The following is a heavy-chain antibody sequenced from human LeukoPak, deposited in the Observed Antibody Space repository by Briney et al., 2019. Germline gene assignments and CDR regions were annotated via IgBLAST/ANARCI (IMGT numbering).Heavy chain of an antibody. V-gene: IGHV4-34*01. CDR2: INHSGST. D-gene: IGHD2-2*01. CDR1: GGSISSYY. CDR3: ASTSYQPYYYYYYGMDV. J-gene: IGHJ6*02. Sequence: SETLSLTCTVSGGSISSYYWSWIRQPPGKGLEWIGEINHSGSTNYNPSLKSRVTISVDTSKNQFSLKLSSVTAADTAVYYCASTSYQPYYYYYYGMDVWGQGTTVTVSS.